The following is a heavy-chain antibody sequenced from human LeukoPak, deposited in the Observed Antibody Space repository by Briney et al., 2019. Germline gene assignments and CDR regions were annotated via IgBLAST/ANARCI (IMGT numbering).Heavy chain of an antibody. CDR2: IYTSGST. Sequence: NPSETLSLTCTVSGGSISSGSYYWSWIRQPAGKGLEWIGRIYTSGSTNYNPSLKSRVTISVDTSKNQFSLKLSSVTAADTAVYYCARDPEHPAGAFDIWGQGTMVTVSS. J-gene: IGHJ3*02. CDR1: GGSISSGSYY. V-gene: IGHV4-61*02. CDR3: ARDPEHPAGAFDI.